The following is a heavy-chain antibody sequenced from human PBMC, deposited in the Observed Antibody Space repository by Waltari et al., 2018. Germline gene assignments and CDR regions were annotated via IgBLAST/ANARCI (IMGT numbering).Heavy chain of an antibody. CDR2: ISRDGSYV. CDR1: GFTFSRHS. D-gene: IGHD5-12*01. J-gene: IGHJ4*02. V-gene: IGHV3-21*01. Sequence: EVQLVESGGGLVKPGGSLRLSCVASGFTFSRHSMNWFRQAPGKGLEGVSAISRDGSYVYYGDSAKGRFTISRDNAKNSLYLEVSSLRVDDTAVYSCARVSAEMAFDQWGQGTLVTVSS. CDR3: ARVSAEMAFDQ.